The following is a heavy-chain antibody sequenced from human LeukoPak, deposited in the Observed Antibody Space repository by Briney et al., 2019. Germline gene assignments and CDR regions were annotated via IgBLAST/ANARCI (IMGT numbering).Heavy chain of an antibody. V-gene: IGHV3-23*01. Sequence: GGSLRLFCAASGFTFSTYGMSWVRQAPGKGLEWVSAISGSGDSTYYADSVKGRFTISRDNSKNTLSLQMNSLRAEDTAVYYCARDGNNYGDSLDAFDIWGQGTMVTVSS. CDR3: ARDGNNYGDSLDAFDI. J-gene: IGHJ3*02. CDR1: GFTFSTYG. CDR2: ISGSGDST. D-gene: IGHD4-17*01.